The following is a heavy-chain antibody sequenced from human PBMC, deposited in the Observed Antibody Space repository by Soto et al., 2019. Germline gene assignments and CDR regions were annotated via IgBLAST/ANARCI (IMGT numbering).Heavy chain of an antibody. D-gene: IGHD3-22*01. CDR3: ARWLRAAQNYYSYYGMDV. CDR2: INHSGST. Sequence: ASETLSLTCAVYGGSFSGYYWSWIRQPPGKGLEWIGEINHSGSTNYNPSLKSRVTISVDTSKNQFSLKLSSVTAADTAVYYCARWLRAAQNYYSYYGMDVWGQGTTVTVSS. CDR1: GGSFSGYY. V-gene: IGHV4-34*01. J-gene: IGHJ6*02.